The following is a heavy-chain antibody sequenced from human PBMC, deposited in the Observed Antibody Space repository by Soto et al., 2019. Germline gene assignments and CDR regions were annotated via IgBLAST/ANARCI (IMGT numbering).Heavy chain of an antibody. D-gene: IGHD3-3*01. V-gene: IGHV4-59*01. Sequence: SETVSLTCTVSGGSISSYYWSWIRQPPGKGLEWIGYIYYSGSTNYNPSLKSRVTISVDTSKNQFSLKLSSVTAADTAVYYCARDPVGGYDFWSGYRGYGMDVWGQGTTVTVSS. J-gene: IGHJ6*02. CDR2: IYYSGST. CDR3: ARDPVGGYDFWSGYRGYGMDV. CDR1: GGSISSYY.